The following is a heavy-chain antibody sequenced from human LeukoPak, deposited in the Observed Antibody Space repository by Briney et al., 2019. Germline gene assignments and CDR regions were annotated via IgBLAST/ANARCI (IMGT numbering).Heavy chain of an antibody. J-gene: IGHJ6*04. Sequence: PGRSLRLSCAASGFTFSSYGMHWVRQAPGKGLEWVAVIWYDGSNKYYADSVKGRFTISRDNSKNTLYLQMNSLRAEDTAVYYCAREGRVVPAAMRNYYYGMDVCGKGTTVTVSS. V-gene: IGHV3-33*01. CDR2: IWYDGSNK. D-gene: IGHD2-2*01. CDR3: AREGRVVPAAMRNYYYGMDV. CDR1: GFTFSSYG.